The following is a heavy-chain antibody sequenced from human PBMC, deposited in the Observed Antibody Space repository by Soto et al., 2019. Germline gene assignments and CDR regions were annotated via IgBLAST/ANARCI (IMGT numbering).Heavy chain of an antibody. V-gene: IGHV3-9*01. CDR3: AKDMWDYYYYGMDV. J-gene: IGHJ6*02. CDR1: GFTFDDYA. Sequence: LRLSCAASGFTFDDYAMHWVRQAPGKGLEWVSGISWNSGSIGYADSVKGRFTISRDNAKNSLYLQMNSLRAEDTALYYCAKDMWDYYYYGMDVWGQGTTVTVSS. CDR2: ISWNSGSI. D-gene: IGHD1-26*01.